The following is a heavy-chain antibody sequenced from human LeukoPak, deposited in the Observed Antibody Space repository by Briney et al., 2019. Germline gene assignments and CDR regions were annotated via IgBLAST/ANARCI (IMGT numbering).Heavy chain of an antibody. V-gene: IGHV4-4*07. CDR3: ARSGAIGGYGSGRGSFDY. Sequence: SETLSLTCTVSGGSISSYYWSWIRQPAGKGLEWIGRIYSSGSTNYNPSLKSRVTISVDTSKNQFSLKLSSVAAADAAVYYCARSGAIGGYGSGRGSFDYWGQGTLVTVSS. CDR1: GGSISSYY. CDR2: IYSSGST. D-gene: IGHD3-10*01. J-gene: IGHJ4*02.